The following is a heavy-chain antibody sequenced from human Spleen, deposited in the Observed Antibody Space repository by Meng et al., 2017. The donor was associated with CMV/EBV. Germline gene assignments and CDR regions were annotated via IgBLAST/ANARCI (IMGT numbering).Heavy chain of an antibody. CDR2: INPNSGGT. Sequence: ASVKVSCKASGYTLTGYYMHWVRQAPRQGLEWMGWINPNSGGTNYAQKFQGRVTMTRDTSISTAYMELSRLRSDDTAVYYCARAWGRYSGSYYDYWGQGTLVTVSS. CDR3: ARAWGRYSGSYYDY. J-gene: IGHJ4*02. V-gene: IGHV1-2*02. D-gene: IGHD1-26*01. CDR1: GYTLTGYY.